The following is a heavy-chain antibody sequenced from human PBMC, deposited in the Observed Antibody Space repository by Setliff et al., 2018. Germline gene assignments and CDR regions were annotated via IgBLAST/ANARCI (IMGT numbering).Heavy chain of an antibody. Sequence: ASVKVSCKASGYTFTSSGISWVRQAPGQGLEWMGWISAYSGNTNYAQRLQGRVTMTTDTSTSTAYMELRSLRAEDTAVYYCVRDSGNSGMIDYWGQGTPVTVSS. CDR1: GYTFTSSG. CDR3: VRDSGNSGMIDY. D-gene: IGHD6-25*01. V-gene: IGHV1-18*01. CDR2: ISAYSGNT. J-gene: IGHJ4*02.